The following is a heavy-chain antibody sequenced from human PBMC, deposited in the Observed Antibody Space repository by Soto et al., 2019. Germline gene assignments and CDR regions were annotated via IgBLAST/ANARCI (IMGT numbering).Heavy chain of an antibody. CDR1: GGTFSSYA. CDR3: ARVGTSAREPCYYDY. CDR2: IIPSFGTA. V-gene: IGHV1-69*13. J-gene: IGHJ4*02. Sequence: SVKVSCKASGGTFSSYAISWVRQAPGQGLEWMGGIIPSFGTANYAQKFQGRVTITGDESTSTAYMELSSLRSEDTAVYYCARVGTSAREPCYYDYWRQGNLIT.